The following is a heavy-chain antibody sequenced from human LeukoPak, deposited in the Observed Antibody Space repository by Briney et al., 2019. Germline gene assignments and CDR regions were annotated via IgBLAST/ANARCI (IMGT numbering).Heavy chain of an antibody. D-gene: IGHD1-26*01. CDR3: ASLAGGYFFDH. CDR2: INWNSGNI. V-gene: IGHV3-9*01. CDR1: GFTFDDYA. J-gene: IGHJ4*02. Sequence: PGRSLRLSCAASGFTFDDYAMHWVRQAPGKGLEWVSAINWNSGNIGYADSVKGRFTISRDNAKNSLYLQINSPRVEDTAVYYCASLAGGYFFDHWGQGTLVTVSS.